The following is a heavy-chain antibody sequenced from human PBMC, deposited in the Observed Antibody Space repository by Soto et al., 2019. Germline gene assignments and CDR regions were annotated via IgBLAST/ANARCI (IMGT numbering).Heavy chain of an antibody. J-gene: IGHJ5*02. CDR2: IYYSGST. CDR3: ARLGANAYCGGDCYLDP. V-gene: IGHV4-59*01. Sequence: SQTLSLTCTVSGGSISSFYWSWIRQPPGKGLECIGYIYYSGSTNYNPSLKSRVTISVDTSKNQFSLKLNSVTAADTAVYYCARLGANAYCGGDCYLDPWGQGTLVTVSS. CDR1: GGSISSFY. D-gene: IGHD2-21*02.